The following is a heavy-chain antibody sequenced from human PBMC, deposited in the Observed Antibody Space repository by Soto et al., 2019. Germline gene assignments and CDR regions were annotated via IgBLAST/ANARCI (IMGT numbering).Heavy chain of an antibody. D-gene: IGHD3-16*01. Sequence: SETLSLTSTVSGGSISSYYWSWIRQPPGKGLEWIGYIYCSGSTNYNPSLKSRVTISVDTSKNQFSLSLSSVTAADTAVYYCVTGNAWGVLLSVCGQGKLVTVSS. CDR2: IYCSGST. V-gene: IGHV4-59*12. J-gene: IGHJ4*02. CDR1: GGSISSYY. CDR3: VTGNAWGVLLSV.